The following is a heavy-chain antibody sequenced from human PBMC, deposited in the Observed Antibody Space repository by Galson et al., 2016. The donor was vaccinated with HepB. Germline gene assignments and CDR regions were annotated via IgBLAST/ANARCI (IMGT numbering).Heavy chain of an antibody. Sequence: SVKVSCTASGYTFTRYYMHWVRQAPGQGLEWMGIINPNGGSPIYSQKFQGRVTMTRDTSTSTVYMELSSLRSEDTAVYYCARASSRDSSSWYGAEYSQHWGQGTLVTVSS. CDR3: ARASSRDSSSWYGAEYSQH. D-gene: IGHD6-13*01. CDR1: GYTFTRYY. CDR2: INPNGGSP. V-gene: IGHV1-46*01. J-gene: IGHJ1*01.